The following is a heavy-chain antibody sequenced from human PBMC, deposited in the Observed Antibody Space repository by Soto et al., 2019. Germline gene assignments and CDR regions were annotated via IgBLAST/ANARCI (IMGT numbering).Heavy chain of an antibody. V-gene: IGHV3-23*01. Sequence: EVQLLESGGGLAQPGGSLRLSCAASGFTFSSYAMSWVRQAPGKGLEWVSAISGSGGSTYYADSVKGRFTISRDNSKNTLYLQMNSLRAEDTAVYYCAKDGYSSSSGRGSFDYWGQGTLVTVSS. J-gene: IGHJ4*02. CDR2: ISGSGGST. CDR1: GFTFSSYA. D-gene: IGHD6-6*01. CDR3: AKDGYSSSSGRGSFDY.